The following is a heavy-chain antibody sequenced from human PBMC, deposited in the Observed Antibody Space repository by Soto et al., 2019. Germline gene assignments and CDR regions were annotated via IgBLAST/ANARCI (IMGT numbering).Heavy chain of an antibody. Sequence: SGEVSYKASCYTFTSYGISWGRQAPVQGLEWMGWISAYNGNTNYAQKLQGRVTMTTDTSTSTAYMELRSLRSDDTAVYYCARPSGTLGYCSGGSCYFGYWGQGTLVTVSS. CDR2: ISAYNGNT. CDR1: CYTFTSYG. J-gene: IGHJ4*02. CDR3: ARPSGTLGYCSGGSCYFGY. D-gene: IGHD2-15*01. V-gene: IGHV1-18*01.